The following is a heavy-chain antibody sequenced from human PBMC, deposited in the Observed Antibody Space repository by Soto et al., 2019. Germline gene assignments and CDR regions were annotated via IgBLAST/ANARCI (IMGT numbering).Heavy chain of an antibody. CDR2: TRNKANSYTT. D-gene: IGHD1-1*01. CDR3: ARDGGTTGTLSTDRKRRDYHDMDV. CDR1: GFTFSDHY. Sequence: PGGSLRLCCAASGFTFSDHYMDWVRPAPGKGLEWVGRTRNKANSYTTGYAASVKGRFTITRDDSKNSLYLQMNSLKTEDTAVYYCARDGGTTGTLSTDRKRRDYHDMDVWGQGTTVTVSS. V-gene: IGHV3-72*01. J-gene: IGHJ6*02.